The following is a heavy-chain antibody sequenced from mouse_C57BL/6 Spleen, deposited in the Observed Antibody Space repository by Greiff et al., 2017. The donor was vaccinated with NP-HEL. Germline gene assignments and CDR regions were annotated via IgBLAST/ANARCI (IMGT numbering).Heavy chain of an antibody. CDR2: ISSKSSNYAT. V-gene: IGHV10-3*01. Sequence: EVKLQESGGGLVQPKGSLKLSCAASGFTFNTYAMHWVRQAPGKGLEWVARISSKSSNYATYYADSVKDSFTISRDDSQSMLYLQMNNLKTDDTAMYYCVRDWDYPPFAYWGQGTLVTVSA. CDR3: VRDWDYPPFAY. J-gene: IGHJ3*01. D-gene: IGHD2-4*01. CDR1: GFTFNTYA.